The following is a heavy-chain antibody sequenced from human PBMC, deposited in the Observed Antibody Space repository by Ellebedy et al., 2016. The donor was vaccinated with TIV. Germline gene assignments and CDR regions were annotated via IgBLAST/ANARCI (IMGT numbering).Heavy chain of an antibody. J-gene: IGHJ6*02. CDR2: ISSRGTPV. CDR1: GFSFSSYG. Sequence: GGSLRLSXATSGFSFSSYGMNWVRQAPGKGLEWVAFISSRGTPVYYTESVKGRFTISRDNAKNSLYLQMNSLRAEDSALYYCARDQDTVALYGMDVWGQGTTVTVSS. D-gene: IGHD6-19*01. CDR3: ARDQDTVALYGMDV. V-gene: IGHV3-48*03.